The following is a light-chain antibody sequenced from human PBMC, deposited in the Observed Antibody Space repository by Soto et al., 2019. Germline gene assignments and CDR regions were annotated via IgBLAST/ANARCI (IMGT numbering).Light chain of an antibody. CDR3: AAWDDSLNGLV. J-gene: IGLJ3*02. V-gene: IGLV1-36*01. CDR1: SSNIGNNG. CDR2: YDD. Sequence: QSVLTQTPSVSAAPRQRVTISCSGSSSNIGNNGVSWYQQLPGKAPKLLIYYDDLLPSGVSDRFSGSKSGTSASLAIGGLQSEAEADYYCAAWDDSLNGLVFGGGTKRTVL.